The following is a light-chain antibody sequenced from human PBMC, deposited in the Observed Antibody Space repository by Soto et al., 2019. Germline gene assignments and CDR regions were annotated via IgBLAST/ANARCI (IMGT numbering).Light chain of an antibody. V-gene: IGKV4-1*01. CDR3: QQYYGVPLT. Sequence: DIVMTQSPDSLAVSLGERATINCKSSQSVLYSSNNKNYLAWYQRKPGQPPNLLIYWASTRESGVPDRFSGSGSGTDFTLTISSLQAEDVAVYYCQQYYGVPLTFGGGTKV. J-gene: IGKJ4*01. CDR2: WAS. CDR1: QSVLYSSNNKNY.